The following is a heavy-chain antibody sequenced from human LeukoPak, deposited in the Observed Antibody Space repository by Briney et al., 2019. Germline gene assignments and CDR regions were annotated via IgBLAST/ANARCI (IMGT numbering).Heavy chain of an antibody. CDR3: AKDAEYYYDSSGYYYGDY. CDR2: ISGSGGST. J-gene: IGHJ4*02. CDR1: GLTFSSYA. D-gene: IGHD3-22*01. Sequence: GGSLRLSCAASGLTFSSYAMSWVRQAPGKGLEWVSAISGSGGSTYYADSVKGRFTISRDNSKNTLYLQMNSLRAEDTAVYYCAKDAEYYYDSSGYYYGDYWGQGTLVTVSS. V-gene: IGHV3-23*01.